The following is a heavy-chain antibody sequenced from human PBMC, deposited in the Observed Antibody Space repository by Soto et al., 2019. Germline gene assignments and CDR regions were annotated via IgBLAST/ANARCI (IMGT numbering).Heavy chain of an antibody. CDR1: GGSFSGYY. D-gene: IGHD6-6*01. CDR2: INHSGST. Sequence: SETLSLTCAVYGGSFSGYYWSWIRQPPGKGLEWIGEINHSGSTNYNPSLKSRVTISVDTSKNQFSLKLSSVTAADTAVHYCARGRGGEQLVDYYYYGMDVWGQGTTVTVSS. J-gene: IGHJ6*02. V-gene: IGHV4-34*01. CDR3: ARGRGGEQLVDYYYYGMDV.